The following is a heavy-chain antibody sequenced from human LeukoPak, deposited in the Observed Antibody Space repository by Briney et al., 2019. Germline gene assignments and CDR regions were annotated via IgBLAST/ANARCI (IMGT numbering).Heavy chain of an antibody. J-gene: IGHJ4*02. V-gene: IGHV1-2*02. CDR1: GYTFTAYH. D-gene: IGHD3-16*01. CDR3: VRENWYYDH. Sequence: ASVKVSCKTSGYTFTAYHAHWVRQAPGQGLEFMGWIYPPTGGTVLAEKFQGRVTMTRDTSITTAYMELSGLTFDDTAVYYCVRENWYYDHWGQGTLVTVSS. CDR2: IYPPTGGT.